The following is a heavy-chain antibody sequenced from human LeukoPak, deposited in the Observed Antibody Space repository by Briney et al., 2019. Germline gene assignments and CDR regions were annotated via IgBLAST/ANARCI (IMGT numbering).Heavy chain of an antibody. J-gene: IGHJ5*02. CDR3: ARGGPSCP. CDR1: GFTANSNY. CDR2: IYSGGTT. D-gene: IGHD3-10*01. V-gene: IGHV3-53*01. Sequence: PGGSLRLSCAASGFTANSNYMSWVRQAPGKGLEWVSVIYSGGTTYYADSVRGRFTISRDNSKNTLYLQMNSLRGEDTAVYYCARGGPSCPWGQGTLVTVSS.